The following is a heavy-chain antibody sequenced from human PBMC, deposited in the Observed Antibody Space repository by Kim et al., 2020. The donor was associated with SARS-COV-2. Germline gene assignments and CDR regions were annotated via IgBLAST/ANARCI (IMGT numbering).Heavy chain of an antibody. D-gene: IGHD5-18*01. CDR1: GDSISSRSYY. J-gene: IGHJ4*02. Sequence: SETLSLTCTVSGDSISSRSYYWGWIRQPPGKGLEYIASIDYSGGTYYNPSLKSRVTKAVDTSKNQFSLNLSSVTAADTAVYYCARNRGYGLWDQWGQGTLVTVSS. CDR2: IDYSGGT. CDR3: ARNRGYGLWDQ. V-gene: IGHV4-39*01.